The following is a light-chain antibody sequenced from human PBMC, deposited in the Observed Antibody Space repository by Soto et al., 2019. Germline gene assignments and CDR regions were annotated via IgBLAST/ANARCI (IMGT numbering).Light chain of an antibody. J-gene: IGKJ4*01. V-gene: IGKV3-11*01. CDR3: QQRSNWPLT. CDR1: PSVSNS. CDR2: DAS. Sequence: EILLTQSPATLSLSPGERATLSCRASPSVSNSLAWYQQKPGQPPRLLIYDASNRATGIPARFSGSGSGTDFTLTISSLEPEDFAVYYCQQRSNWPLTFGGGTKVDIK.